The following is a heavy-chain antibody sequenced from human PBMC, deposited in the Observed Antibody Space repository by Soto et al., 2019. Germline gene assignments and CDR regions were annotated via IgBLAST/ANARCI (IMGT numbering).Heavy chain of an antibody. J-gene: IGHJ6*02. CDR1: GFTFSSYG. CDR3: AKDHEAVVVAALYYYYYYGMDV. Sequence: PGGSLRLSCAASGFTFSSYGMHWVRQAPGKGLEWVAVISYDGSNKYYADSVKGRFTISRDNSKNTLYLQMNSLRAEDTAVYYCAKDHEAVVVAALYYYYYYGMDVWGQGTTVTVSS. CDR2: ISYDGSNK. V-gene: IGHV3-30*18. D-gene: IGHD2-15*01.